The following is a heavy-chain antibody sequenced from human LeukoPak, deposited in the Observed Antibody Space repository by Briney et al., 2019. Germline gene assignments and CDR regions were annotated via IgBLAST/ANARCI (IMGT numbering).Heavy chain of an antibody. CDR1: GYTFTGYY. CDR3: ARKDYFDY. CDR2: INPNSGGT. V-gene: IGHV1-2*02. Sequence: ASVKVSXKASGYTFTGYYMHWMRQAPGQGLEWIGWINPNSGGTNYAQKFQGRVTMTRDTSISTAYMELSRLTSDDTAIYYCARKDYFDYWGQGTLVTVSS. J-gene: IGHJ4*02.